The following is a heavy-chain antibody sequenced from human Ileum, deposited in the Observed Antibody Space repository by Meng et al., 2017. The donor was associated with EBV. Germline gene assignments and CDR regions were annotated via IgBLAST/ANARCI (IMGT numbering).Heavy chain of an antibody. CDR3: AREARSSGYHPGIGP. D-gene: IGHD3-22*01. V-gene: IGHV4-34*01. J-gene: IGHJ5*02. Sequence: HQLGAGLLKPSETLSSTCAVYGGFFSGYYWSWIRQSPGKGLEWIGEINHSGSTNYNPSLKSRVTISVDTSKNQFSLKLTSVTAADTAVYYCAREARSSGYHPGIGPWGQGTLVTVSS. CDR2: INHSGST. CDR1: GGFFSGYY.